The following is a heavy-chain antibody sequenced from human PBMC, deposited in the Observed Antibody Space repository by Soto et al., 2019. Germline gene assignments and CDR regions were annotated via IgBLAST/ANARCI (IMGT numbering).Heavy chain of an antibody. V-gene: IGHV4-4*02. CDR2: IFYSGST. Sequence: PSETLSLTCAVSGGSLSSSSWWSWVRQPPGKTLEWLGEIFYSGSTKYNPSLNSRVIISADQSKNDFSLRLSSVTAADTAVYYCARGRHFYGIDYWGQGALVTVSS. D-gene: IGHD3-10*01. J-gene: IGHJ4*02. CDR3: ARGRHFYGIDY. CDR1: GGSLSSSSW.